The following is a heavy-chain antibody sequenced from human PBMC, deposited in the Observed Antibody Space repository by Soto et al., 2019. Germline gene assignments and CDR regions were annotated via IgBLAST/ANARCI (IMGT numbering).Heavy chain of an antibody. D-gene: IGHD6-19*01. V-gene: IGHV1-69*06. CDR3: AGVSARAVAGNFVD. CDR1: GGTFSSYA. J-gene: IGHJ4*02. Sequence: QVQLVQSGAEVKKPGSSVKVSCKASGGTFSSYAISWVRQAPGQGLEWRGGIIPIFGTANYAQKFQGRVTVTVDKSTTTAYMELGRLRYEDAAVDSCAGVSARAVAGNFVDWGQGTLVTPS. CDR2: IIPIFGTA.